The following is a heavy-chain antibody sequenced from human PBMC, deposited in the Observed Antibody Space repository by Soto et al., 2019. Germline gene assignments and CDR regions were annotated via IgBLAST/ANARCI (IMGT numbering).Heavy chain of an antibody. V-gene: IGHV3-30-3*01. CDR2: ISYDGSNK. CDR1: GFTFSSYA. D-gene: IGHD3-9*01. Sequence: QVQLVESGGGVVQPGRSLRLSCAASGFTFSSYAMHWVRQAPGKGLEWVAVISYDGSNKYYADSVKGRFTISRDNSKNTLYLQMNSLRAEDTAVYYCARDGAGFDILTGYLSRDAFDIWGQWTMVTVSS. CDR3: ARDGAGFDILTGYLSRDAFDI. J-gene: IGHJ3*02.